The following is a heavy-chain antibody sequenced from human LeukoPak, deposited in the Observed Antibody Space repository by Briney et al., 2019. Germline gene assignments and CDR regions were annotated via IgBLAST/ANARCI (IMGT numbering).Heavy chain of an antibody. J-gene: IGHJ4*02. D-gene: IGHD6-19*01. CDR1: GGSLSGYY. CDR3: ARYEAVAGVFDY. CDR2: INHSGST. V-gene: IGHV4-34*01. Sequence: SGTLSLTCAVSGGSLSGYYWTWIRQPPGKGLEWIGEINHSGSTNYNPSLKSRVTISVDTSKNQFSLKLSSVTAADMAVYYCARYEAVAGVFDYWGQGTLVTVSS.